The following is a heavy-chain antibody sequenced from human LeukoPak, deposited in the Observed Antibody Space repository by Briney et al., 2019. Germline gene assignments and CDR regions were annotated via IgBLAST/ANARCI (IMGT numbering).Heavy chain of an antibody. V-gene: IGHV3-11*04. J-gene: IGHJ4*02. CDR3: ARGPMLRGVIIRRSKSGYFDY. D-gene: IGHD3-10*01. Sequence: GGSLRLSCAASGFTFSDYYMSWIRQAPGKGLEWVSYISNSGSIIQYADSVKGRFTISRDNAKNSLYLQMNSLRAEDTALYYCARGPMLRGVIIRRSKSGYFDYWGQGSLVTVSS. CDR1: GFTFSDYY. CDR2: ISNSGSII.